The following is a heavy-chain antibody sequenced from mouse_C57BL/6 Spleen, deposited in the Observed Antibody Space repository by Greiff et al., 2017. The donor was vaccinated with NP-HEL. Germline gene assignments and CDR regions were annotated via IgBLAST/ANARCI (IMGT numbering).Heavy chain of an antibody. Sequence: EVKLMESGGDLVKPGGSLKLSCAASGFTFSSYGMSWVRQTPDKRLEWVATISSGGSYTYYPDSVKGRFTISRDNAKNTLYLQMSSLKSEDTAMYYCASYYGNYYAMDYWGQGTSVTVSS. CDR1: GFTFSSYG. V-gene: IGHV5-6*01. CDR3: ASYYGNYYAMDY. J-gene: IGHJ4*01. CDR2: ISSGGSYT. D-gene: IGHD2-1*01.